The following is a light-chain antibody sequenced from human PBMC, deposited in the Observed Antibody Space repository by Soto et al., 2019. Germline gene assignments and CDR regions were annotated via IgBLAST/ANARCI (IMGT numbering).Light chain of an antibody. Sequence: QSVLTQPASVSGSPGQSITISCTGTSSDVGYYNYVSWYQHHPGKAPKLMIYEVSFRPSGGSDRFSGSKSGNTASLSISGLQAEDEADYYCSSYTTSSTYVFGSGTKLTVL. CDR2: EVS. CDR3: SSYTTSSTYV. J-gene: IGLJ1*01. V-gene: IGLV2-14*01. CDR1: SSDVGYYNY.